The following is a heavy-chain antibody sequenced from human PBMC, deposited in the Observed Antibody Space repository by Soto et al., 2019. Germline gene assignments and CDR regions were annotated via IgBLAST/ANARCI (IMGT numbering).Heavy chain of an antibody. Sequence: QVQLQESGPGLVKPSETLSLICTVAGGSISTCYWCWIRQPPGEGLEWIGYICYSGNTNYNPTLKSRVTISVAPSQNKSPMKLSSVTAADTAVYYCARIPWADYGGIFDPWGKGTLVPVPS. CDR1: GGSISTCY. D-gene: IGHD4-17*01. V-gene: IGHV4-59*01. CDR2: ICYSGNT. CDR3: ARIPWADYGGIFDP. J-gene: IGHJ5*02.